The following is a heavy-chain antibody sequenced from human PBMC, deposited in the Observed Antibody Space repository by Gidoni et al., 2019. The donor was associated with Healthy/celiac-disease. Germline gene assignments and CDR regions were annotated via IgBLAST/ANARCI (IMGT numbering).Heavy chain of an antibody. Sequence: QLQLQESGPGLVKPSETLSLTCTVSGGSISSSSYYWGWIRQPPGKGLEWIGSIYYSGSTYYNPSLKSRVTISVDTSKNQFSLKLSSVTAADTAVYYCATDVLLWFRAEMGAFDIWGQGTMVTVSS. CDR3: ATDVLLWFRAEMGAFDI. CDR2: IYYSGST. J-gene: IGHJ3*02. D-gene: IGHD3-10*01. V-gene: IGHV4-39*01. CDR1: GGSISSSSYY.